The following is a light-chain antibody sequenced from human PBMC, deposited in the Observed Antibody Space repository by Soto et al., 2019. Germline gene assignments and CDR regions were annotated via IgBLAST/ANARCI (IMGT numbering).Light chain of an antibody. CDR2: RAS. Sequence: DIQMTQSPSTLSASVGDRVTITCRASQSISNWLAWYQQKPGKAPKLLIYRASSLESGVPSRFSGSGSGTEFTLTISSLQPDDFATYFCQQYNTYSTFCQGTKVDI. J-gene: IGKJ1*01. CDR3: QQYNTYST. CDR1: QSISNW. V-gene: IGKV1-5*03.